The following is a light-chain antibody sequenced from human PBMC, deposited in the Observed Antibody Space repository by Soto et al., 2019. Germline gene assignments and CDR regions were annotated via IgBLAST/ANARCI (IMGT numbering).Light chain of an antibody. CDR2: DVS. V-gene: IGKV3-11*01. CDR3: QQLSNLPPWT. Sequence: IVFTLSPSTLSLSPGKRATLSCRASQNISNYVIWYQQKPGQAPRLLIYDVSNRATGIPARFSGSGSGTDFTLTISSLEPEDFAVYYCQQLSNLPPWTFGQGAKVDIK. CDR1: QNISNY. J-gene: IGKJ1*01.